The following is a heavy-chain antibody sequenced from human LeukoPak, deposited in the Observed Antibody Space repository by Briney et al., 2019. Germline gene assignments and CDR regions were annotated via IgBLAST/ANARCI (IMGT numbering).Heavy chain of an antibody. V-gene: IGHV3-23*01. CDR2: ISGTAFST. Sequence: QTGGTLRLSCAASGFSFSSYGMSWDRQAPGKGLEWVSIISGTAFSTYYADSVRGRFTISRDNSKNTLYLQMNSLRAEDTAVYYCAKDTGSGYDYFSYYFDYWGQGTLVTVSS. CDR3: AKDTGSGYDYFSYYFDY. CDR1: GFSFSSYG. D-gene: IGHD5-12*01. J-gene: IGHJ4*02.